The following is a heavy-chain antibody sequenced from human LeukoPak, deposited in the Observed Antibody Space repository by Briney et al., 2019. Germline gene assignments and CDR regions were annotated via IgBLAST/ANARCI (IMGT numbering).Heavy chain of an antibody. CDR2: ISSSSSYT. Sequence: GGTLCLSCAASGFASCEYYTSWRCPAPRGGREWVLYISSSSSYTNYADSVKGRFTISRDNAKNSLYLQMNSLRAEDTAVYYCARTTGAAAGLDYWGQGTLVTVSS. J-gene: IGHJ4*02. D-gene: IGHD6-13*01. V-gene: IGHV3-11*06. CDR1: GFASCEYY. CDR3: ARTTGAAAGLDY.